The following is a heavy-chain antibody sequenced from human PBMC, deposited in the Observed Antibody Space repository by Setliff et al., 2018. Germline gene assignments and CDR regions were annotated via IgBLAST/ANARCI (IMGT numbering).Heavy chain of an antibody. CDR2: IYYSGST. J-gene: IGHJ5*02. D-gene: IGHD3-3*01. V-gene: IGHV4-39*02. Sequence: PSETLSLTCTVSGDSISSSSSYWGWIRQPPGKGLEWIGTIYYSGSTYYNPSLKSRVTISVDTSKNQFSLKLSSVTAADTAVYYCARDQYNFWSGYFYESSWFDPWGQGTLVTV. CDR1: GDSISSSSSY. CDR3: ARDQYNFWSGYFYESSWFDP.